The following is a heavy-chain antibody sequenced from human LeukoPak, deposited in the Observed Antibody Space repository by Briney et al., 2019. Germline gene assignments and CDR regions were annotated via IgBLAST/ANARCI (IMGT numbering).Heavy chain of an antibody. CDR1: GGTLSSYA. V-gene: IGHV1-69*05. CDR2: IIPIFGTA. CDR3: ANPSSIPDAFDI. J-gene: IGHJ3*02. Sequence: SVKVSCKASGGTLSSYAISWVRQAPGQGLEWMGGIIPIFGTANYAQKFQGRVTITTDESTSTAYMELSSLRSEDTAVYYCANPSSIPDAFDIWGQGTMVTVSS. D-gene: IGHD3-3*02.